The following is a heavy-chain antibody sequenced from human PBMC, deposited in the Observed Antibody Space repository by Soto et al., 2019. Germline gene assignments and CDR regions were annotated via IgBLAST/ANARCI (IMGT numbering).Heavy chain of an antibody. D-gene: IGHD3-22*01. J-gene: IGHJ4*02. CDR2: IYYLGNT. V-gene: IGHV4-39*01. Sequence: SQNRSLTYTVSGGSIRSNSSYWVWIRQPPGKGLEWVGSIYYLGNTYYNPSLGSRVTISVDTSKNQFSLKLRSVTAADTAVFYCAGLYPYESSGYHLNYWGQGALVTVSS. CDR3: AGLYPYESSGYHLNY. CDR1: GGSIRSNSSY.